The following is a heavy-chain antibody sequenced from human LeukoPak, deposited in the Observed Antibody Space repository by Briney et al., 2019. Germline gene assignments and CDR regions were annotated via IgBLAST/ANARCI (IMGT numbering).Heavy chain of an antibody. Sequence: PGGSLRLSCAASGFTFSSYWMSWVRQAPGKRLEWVANIKQDGSEKYYVDSVKGRFTLSRDNAKNSLYLQMNSLRAEDTALYHCARLDSGILTGYSDYWGQGTLVTVSS. J-gene: IGHJ4*02. CDR3: ARLDSGILTGYSDY. CDR2: IKQDGSEK. V-gene: IGHV3-7*03. CDR1: GFTFSSYW. D-gene: IGHD3-9*01.